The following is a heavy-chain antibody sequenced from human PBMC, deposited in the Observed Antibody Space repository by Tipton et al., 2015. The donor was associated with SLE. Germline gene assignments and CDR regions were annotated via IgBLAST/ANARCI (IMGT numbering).Heavy chain of an antibody. V-gene: IGHV1-69*01. CDR2: IIPIFGTS. CDR1: GGTFSSYA. Sequence: QSGAEVKKPGSSGKVSCKASGGTFSSYAISWVRQAPGQGLGWMGGIIPIFGTSNYAQKFQGRVTITADESTSTAYMELSSLRSEDTAVYYCARDPDYYDSSGYQQDSWGQGTLVTVSS. D-gene: IGHD3-22*01. J-gene: IGHJ4*02. CDR3: ARDPDYYDSSGYQQDS.